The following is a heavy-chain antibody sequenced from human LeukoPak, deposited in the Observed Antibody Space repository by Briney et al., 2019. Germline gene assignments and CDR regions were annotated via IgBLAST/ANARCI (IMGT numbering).Heavy chain of an antibody. V-gene: IGHV4-39*07. Sequence: SETLSLTCTVSGGSISSSSYYWGWIRQPPGKGLEWIGSIYYSGSTYYNPSLKSRVTISVDTSKNQFSLKLSSVTAADTAVYYCARAYYYGSGSYGPQYYFDYWGQGTLVIVSS. J-gene: IGHJ4*02. CDR3: ARAYYYGSGSYGPQYYFDY. CDR2: IYYSGST. CDR1: GGSISSSSYY. D-gene: IGHD3-10*01.